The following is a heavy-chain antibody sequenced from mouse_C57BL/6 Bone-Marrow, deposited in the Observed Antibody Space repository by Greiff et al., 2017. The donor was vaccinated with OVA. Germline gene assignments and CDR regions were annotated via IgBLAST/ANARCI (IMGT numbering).Heavy chain of an antibody. CDR3: ARDYDGYLYWYFEV. D-gene: IGHD2-3*01. CDR1: GYTFTSYW. CDR2: IYPSDSET. V-gene: IGHV1-61*01. Sequence: QVQLQQPGAELVRPGSSVKLSCKASGYTFTSYWMDWVKQRPGQGLEWIGNIYPSDSETHYNQKFKDKATLTVDKSSRTAYMQLSRLTSEDSAVYYCARDYDGYLYWYFEVWGTETTVTVTS. J-gene: IGHJ1*03.